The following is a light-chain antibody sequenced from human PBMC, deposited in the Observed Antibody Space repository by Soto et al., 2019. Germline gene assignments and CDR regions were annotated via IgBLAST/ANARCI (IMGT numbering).Light chain of an antibody. J-gene: IGKJ5*01. Sequence: TQSPDTLSLSPGERATLSWSAIQSFNSIYLAWYQQKPGQAPRLLIYDASNRAAGIPARFSGSGSGTDFTLTISSLEPEDFAIYYCQQRQYWPPITFGQGTRLEIK. CDR1: QSFNSIY. CDR2: DAS. CDR3: QQRQYWPPIT. V-gene: IGKV3-11*01.